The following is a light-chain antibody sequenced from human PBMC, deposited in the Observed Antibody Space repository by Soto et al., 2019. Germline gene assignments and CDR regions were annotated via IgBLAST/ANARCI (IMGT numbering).Light chain of an antibody. J-gene: IGKJ5*01. CDR1: QDISTW. CDR3: QQADRLPLVT. Sequence: DIQMTQSPSSVSASVGDRVTITCRASQDISTWLAWYQQKPGKAPKLLIYAASSLFSGVPSRFSGSGSGTDFTLTISSLQPEDFATYYCQQADRLPLVTFGQGTRLEIK. V-gene: IGKV1-12*01. CDR2: AAS.